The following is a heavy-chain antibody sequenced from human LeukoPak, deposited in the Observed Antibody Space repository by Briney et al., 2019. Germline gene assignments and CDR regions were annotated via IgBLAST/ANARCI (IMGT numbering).Heavy chain of an antibody. Sequence: SETLSLTCTVDGGSFSGYYWSWIRQPPGKGLEWIGEINHSGSTNYNPSLKSRVTISVDTSKNQFSLKLSSVTAADTAVYYCARHATSVFDYWGQGTLVTVSS. V-gene: IGHV4-34*01. CDR3: ARHATSVFDY. D-gene: IGHD5-12*01. J-gene: IGHJ4*02. CDR2: INHSGST. CDR1: GGSFSGYY.